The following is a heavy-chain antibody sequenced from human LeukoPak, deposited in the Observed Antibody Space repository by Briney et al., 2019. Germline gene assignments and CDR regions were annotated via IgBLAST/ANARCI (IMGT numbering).Heavy chain of an antibody. CDR1: GYSFTNYG. CDR2: IDPSDSYS. V-gene: IGHV5-10-1*01. CDR3: ARQLDYYDKMHY. D-gene: IGHD3-22*01. J-gene: IGHJ4*02. Sequence: GEALQISSKGSGYSFTNYGISWGRPMPGKGVEWRGRIDPSDSYSNYSPSFQGDVTISADRSISTAYLQWRSLKASDTAMYYCARQLDYYDKMHYWVQGTLVTVAS.